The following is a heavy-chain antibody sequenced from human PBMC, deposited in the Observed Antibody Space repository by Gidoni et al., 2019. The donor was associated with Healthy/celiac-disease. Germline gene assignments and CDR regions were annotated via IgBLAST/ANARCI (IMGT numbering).Heavy chain of an antibody. CDR1: GFTFGDYA. J-gene: IGHJ4*02. CDR3: TRTVSWIDY. D-gene: IGHD3-10*01. Sequence: EVQLVESGGGVVQPGRSLRLSCKASGFTFGDYAMSWFRQAPGKGLEWVGFIRSKAYGGTTEYAASVKGRFTISRDDSKCIAYLQMTRLKTEDTAVYYCTRTVSWIDYWGQGTLVTVSS. CDR2: IRSKAYGGTT. V-gene: IGHV3-49*03.